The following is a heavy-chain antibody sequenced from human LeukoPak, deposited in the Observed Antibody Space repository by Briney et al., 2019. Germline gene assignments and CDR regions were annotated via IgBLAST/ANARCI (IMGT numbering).Heavy chain of an antibody. Sequence: SETLSLTCSVSGGPISGYYWTWIRQPAGKGLEWIGRVYTSGSTHYNPSLKTRLTMSVDTSKNQFSLKLSSVTAADTAVYYCARLITGTTTAFDIWGQGTMVTVSS. D-gene: IGHD1-7*01. J-gene: IGHJ3*02. CDR3: ARLITGTTTAFDI. CDR1: GGPISGYY. V-gene: IGHV4-4*07. CDR2: VYTSGST.